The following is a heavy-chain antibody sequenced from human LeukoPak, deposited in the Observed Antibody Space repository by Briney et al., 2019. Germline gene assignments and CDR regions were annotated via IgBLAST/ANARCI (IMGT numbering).Heavy chain of an antibody. Sequence: SETLSLTCAVSGGSFSGYYWSWIRQPPWKGLEWIGEINHSGSTNYNPSLKSRVTISVDTSKNQFSLKLSSVTAADAAVYYCARPVSGCSGRYYNYWGQGTLVTVSS. CDR1: GGSFSGYY. D-gene: IGHD6-19*01. CDR2: INHSGST. V-gene: IGHV4-34*01. CDR3: ARPVSGCSGRYYNY. J-gene: IGHJ4*02.